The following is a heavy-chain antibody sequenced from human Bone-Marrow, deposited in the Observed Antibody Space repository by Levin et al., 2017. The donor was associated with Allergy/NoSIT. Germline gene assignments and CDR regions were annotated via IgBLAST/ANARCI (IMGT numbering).Heavy chain of an antibody. CDR2: IIPLFGTA. Sequence: SVKVSCKASGGTFNNYAICWVRQAPGEGLEWMGGIIPLFGTAIYAQKFRGRVTFTADMSTSTVYMELTGLRSEDTAVYYCARDYGDYVAPPLGFWGQGTLVTVSS. D-gene: IGHD4-17*01. V-gene: IGHV1-69*06. J-gene: IGHJ4*02. CDR3: ARDYGDYVAPPLGF. CDR1: GGTFNNYA.